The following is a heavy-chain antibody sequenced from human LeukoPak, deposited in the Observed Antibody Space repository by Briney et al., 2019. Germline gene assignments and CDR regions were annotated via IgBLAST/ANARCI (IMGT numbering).Heavy chain of an antibody. J-gene: IGHJ6*02. CDR3: ALQQLVQNNYNNYYYYYGMDV. Sequence: GSSVKVSCKASGGTFSSYAISWVRQAPGQGLEWMGGIIPIFGTANYAQKFQGRVTITADESTSTAYMELSSLRSEDTAVYYCALQQLVQNNYNNYYYYYGMDVWGQGTTVTVSS. V-gene: IGHV1-69*01. CDR2: IIPIFGTA. D-gene: IGHD6-13*01. CDR1: GGTFSSYA.